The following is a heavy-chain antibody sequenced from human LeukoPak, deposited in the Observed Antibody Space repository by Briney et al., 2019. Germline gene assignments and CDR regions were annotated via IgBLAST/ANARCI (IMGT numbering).Heavy chain of an antibody. CDR3: ARESKDSSGWFAAFDY. Sequence: SETLSLTCAVYGGSFSGYYWSWIRQPPGKGLEWIGEINHSGSTNYNPSLKSRVTISVDTSKNQFSLKLSSVTAADTAVYYCARESKDSSGWFAAFDYWGQGTLVTVSS. V-gene: IGHV4-34*01. CDR2: INHSGST. D-gene: IGHD6-19*01. J-gene: IGHJ4*02. CDR1: GGSFSGYY.